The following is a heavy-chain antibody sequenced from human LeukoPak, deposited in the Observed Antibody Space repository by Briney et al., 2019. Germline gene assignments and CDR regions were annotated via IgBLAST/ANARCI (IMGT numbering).Heavy chain of an antibody. V-gene: IGHV3-7*01. CDR1: GFTFSSYW. CDR3: ATIQSGSNYTGAFDI. J-gene: IGHJ3*02. CDR2: IKQDGSEK. D-gene: IGHD1-26*01. Sequence: GGSLRLSCAASGFTFSSYWMSWVRQAPGKGLEWVANIKQDGSEKYHVDSVNRRFTIFRDNAKTSLYLQMNSLRAENTAVYYCATIQSGSNYTGAFDIWGQGTMVTVSS.